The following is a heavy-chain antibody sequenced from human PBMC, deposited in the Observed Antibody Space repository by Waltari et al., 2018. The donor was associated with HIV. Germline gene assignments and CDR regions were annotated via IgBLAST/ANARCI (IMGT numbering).Heavy chain of an antibody. J-gene: IGHJ4*02. Sequence: VQLVQSGAEVKKPGSSVKVSCKASGGTFSNYAFSWVRQAPGQGLEWMGGIIPMSGTKHYAQKFQGRVSITADESTSTAYMELSSLRSEDTGIYYCASGVEMATLGDYWGQGTLVTVSS. V-gene: IGHV1-69*01. CDR1: GGTFSNYA. CDR3: ASGVEMATLGDY. D-gene: IGHD2-8*01. CDR2: IIPMSGTK.